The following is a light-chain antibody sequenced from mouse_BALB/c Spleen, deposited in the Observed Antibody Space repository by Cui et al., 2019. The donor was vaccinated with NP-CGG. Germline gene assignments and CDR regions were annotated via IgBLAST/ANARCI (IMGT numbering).Light chain of an antibody. V-gene: IGLV1*01. CDR2: GTN. CDR3: ALWYSNHWV. Sequence: AAVTTESALTTSPGETVTLTCRSSTGVVTTNNFANWVQEKPDDLFTGLIGGTNNRAPGVPARFSGSLIGDKAALTITGAQTEDEAIYFCALWYSNHWVFGGGTKLTVL. J-gene: IGLJ1*01. CDR1: TGVVTTNNF.